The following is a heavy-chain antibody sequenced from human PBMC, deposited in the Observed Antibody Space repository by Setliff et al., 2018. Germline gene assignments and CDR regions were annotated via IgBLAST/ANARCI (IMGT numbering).Heavy chain of an antibody. CDR3: ARGRPMIVVSPTEAYIDP. D-gene: IGHD3-22*01. CDR1: GYSFSNYG. V-gene: IGHV1-18*01. CDR2: ISAYNGFI. J-gene: IGHJ5*02. Sequence: ASVKVSCKASGYSFSNYGVTWVRQAPGQGLEWMGWISAYNGFIVYAPKFQGRVTMTTDTSTSTAYMELRSLTSDDTAEYYCARGRPMIVVSPTEAYIDPWGQGTLVTVS.